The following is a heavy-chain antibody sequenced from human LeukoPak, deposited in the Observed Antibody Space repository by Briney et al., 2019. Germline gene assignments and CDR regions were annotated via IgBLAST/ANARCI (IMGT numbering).Heavy chain of an antibody. Sequence: SVKVSCKASGGTFSSYTISWVRQAPGQGPEWMGRIIPILGIANYAQKFQGRVTITADKSTSTAYMELSSLRSEDTAVYYCAISAADNYFDYWGQGTLVTVSS. D-gene: IGHD6-13*01. J-gene: IGHJ4*02. CDR1: GGTFSSYT. CDR2: IIPILGIA. CDR3: AISAADNYFDY. V-gene: IGHV1-69*02.